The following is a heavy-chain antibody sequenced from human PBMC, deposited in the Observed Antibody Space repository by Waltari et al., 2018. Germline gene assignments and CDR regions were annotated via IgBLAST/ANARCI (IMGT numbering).Heavy chain of an antibody. V-gene: IGHV3-23*03. CDR1: GFTFSSHA. CDR2: IYSGGST. CDR3: AKASAAGFFDY. J-gene: IGHJ4*02. D-gene: IGHD6-13*01. Sequence: EVQLLESGGGLVQPGGSLRLSCADSGFTFSSHAMSWVRQAPGKGLEWVSVIYSGGSTYYADSVKGRFTISRDNSKNTLYLQMNSLRAEDTAVYYCAKASAAGFFDYWGQGTLVTVSS.